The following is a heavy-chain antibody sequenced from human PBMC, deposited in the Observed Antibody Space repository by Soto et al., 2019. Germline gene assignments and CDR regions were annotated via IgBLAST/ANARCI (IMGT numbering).Heavy chain of an antibody. V-gene: IGHV1-69*12. D-gene: IGHD6-13*01. CDR3: ARDLLAARYYYYSGMDV. CDR1: GGTFSSYA. CDR2: IIPIFGTA. J-gene: IGHJ6*02. Sequence: QVQLVQSGAEVKKPGSSVKVSCKASGGTFSSYAISWVRQAPGQGLEWMGGIIPIFGTANYAQKFQGRVTITADESTSTAYMELSSLRSEDTAVYYCARDLLAARYYYYSGMDVWGQGTTVTVSS.